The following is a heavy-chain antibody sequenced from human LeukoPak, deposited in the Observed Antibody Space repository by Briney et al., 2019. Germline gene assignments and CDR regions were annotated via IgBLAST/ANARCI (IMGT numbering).Heavy chain of an antibody. V-gene: IGHV3-23*01. CDR3: ARDRGYGWGVFDY. D-gene: IGHD5-12*01. CDR1: GFTFSSYA. CDR2: ISGSGGST. J-gene: IGHJ4*02. Sequence: GGSLRLSCAASGFTFSSYAMSWVRQAPGKGLEWVSAISGSGGSTYYADSVKGRFTISRDNSKNTLYLQMNSLRAEDTAVYYCARDRGYGWGVFDYWGQGTLVTVSS.